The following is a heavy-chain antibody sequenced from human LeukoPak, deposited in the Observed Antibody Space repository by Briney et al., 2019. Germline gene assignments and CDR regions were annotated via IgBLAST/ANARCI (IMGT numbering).Heavy chain of an antibody. CDR2: SIPMFGTS. Sequence: GASVKVSCKASGGNFISYAVSWVRQAPGQGLEWMGGSIPMFGTSNYAQKFQGRVTITTDESTTTAYMELSSLSSEDTAVYYCETYTLSQFWSGYYHFDYWGQGTLVSVSS. J-gene: IGHJ4*02. V-gene: IGHV1-69*05. CDR1: GGNFISYA. CDR3: ETYTLSQFWSGYYHFDY. D-gene: IGHD3-3*01.